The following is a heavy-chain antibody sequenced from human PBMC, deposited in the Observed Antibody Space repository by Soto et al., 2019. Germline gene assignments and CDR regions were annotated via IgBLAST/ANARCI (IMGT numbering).Heavy chain of an antibody. CDR2: ISYDGDYK. J-gene: IGHJ2*01. Sequence: QEQLVESGGGVVQPGRSLRLSCAASRFTFSSYGMQWVRQAPGKGLEWVAVISYDGDYKHYTDSVKGRFTISRDNSKNTMYLQIISLRAEDTAVYYSVKGTTVTPWRYFDLWGRGTLVTVSS. CDR3: VKGTTVTPWRYFDL. D-gene: IGHD4-17*01. V-gene: IGHV3-30*18. CDR1: RFTFSSYG.